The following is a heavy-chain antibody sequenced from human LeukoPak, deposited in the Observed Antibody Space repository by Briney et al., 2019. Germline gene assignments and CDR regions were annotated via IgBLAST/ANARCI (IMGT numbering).Heavy chain of an antibody. D-gene: IGHD6-13*01. CDR2: ISYDGSNK. V-gene: IGHV3-30-3*01. J-gene: IGHJ6*02. CDR3: ARWAFPRGGYSSSWRSYYGMDV. CDR1: GFTFSSYA. Sequence: PGRSLRLSCAASGFTFSSYAMHWVRQAPGKGLEWVAVISYDGSNKYYADSVKGRFTISRDNSKNTLYLQMNSLRAEDTAVYYCARWAFPRGGYSSSWRSYYGMDVWSQGTTVTVSS.